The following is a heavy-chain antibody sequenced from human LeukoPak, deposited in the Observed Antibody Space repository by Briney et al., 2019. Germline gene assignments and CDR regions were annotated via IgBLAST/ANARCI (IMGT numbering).Heavy chain of an antibody. CDR2: IYSDGTT. V-gene: IGHV3-53*01. CDR1: GFTISSNY. Sequence: GGSLRLSCAASGFTISSNYMTWVRQAPGKGLEWVSVIYSDGTTYYADSVKGRFTISRDNSKNTLYLQMNSLRDEDTAVYYCARSLRRSYCHLGYWGQGTLVTVSS. CDR3: ARSLRRSYCHLGY. D-gene: IGHD1-26*01. J-gene: IGHJ4*02.